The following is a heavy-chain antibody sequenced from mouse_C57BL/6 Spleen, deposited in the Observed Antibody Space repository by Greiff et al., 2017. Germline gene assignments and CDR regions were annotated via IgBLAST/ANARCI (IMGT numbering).Heavy chain of an antibody. CDR1: GFNIKDYY. J-gene: IGHJ4*01. V-gene: IGHV14-2*01. Sequence: DVKLQESGAELVKPGASVKLSCTASGFNIKDYYMHWVKQRTEQGLEWIGRIDPEDGETKYAPKFQGKATITADTSSNTAYLQLSSLTSEDTAVYYCASRTARLDFAMDYWGQGTSVTVSS. CDR2: IDPEDGET. D-gene: IGHD3-2*01. CDR3: ASRTARLDFAMDY.